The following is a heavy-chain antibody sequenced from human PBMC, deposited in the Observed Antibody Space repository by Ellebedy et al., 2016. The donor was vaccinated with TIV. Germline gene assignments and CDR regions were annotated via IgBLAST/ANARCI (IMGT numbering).Heavy chain of an antibody. V-gene: IGHV1-46*01. D-gene: IGHD3-10*01. J-gene: IGHJ6*03. CDR2: IDPSPGTT. Sequence: ASVKVSXXASGYSFTDYYIHWVRQAPGQGLEWMGIIDPSPGTTSHAQKFQGRVTMTRDTSTSTVYMELSSLRSEDTAMYYCARVGAAPSGSYFYNYYMDVWGKGTTVIVSS. CDR1: GYSFTDYY. CDR3: ARVGAAPSGSYFYNYYMDV.